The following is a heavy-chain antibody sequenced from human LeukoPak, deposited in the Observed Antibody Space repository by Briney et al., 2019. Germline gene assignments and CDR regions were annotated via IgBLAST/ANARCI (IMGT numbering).Heavy chain of an antibody. CDR3: ATVAVYGSGSYYPDY. Sequence: GASVKVSCKVSGYTLTELSMHWVRQAPGKGLEWMGGFDPEDGETIYAQKFQGRVTMTEDTSTDTAYMELSSLRSEGTAVYYCATVAVYGSGSYYPDYWGQGTLVTVSS. D-gene: IGHD3-10*01. CDR1: GYTLTELS. CDR2: FDPEDGET. V-gene: IGHV1-24*01. J-gene: IGHJ4*02.